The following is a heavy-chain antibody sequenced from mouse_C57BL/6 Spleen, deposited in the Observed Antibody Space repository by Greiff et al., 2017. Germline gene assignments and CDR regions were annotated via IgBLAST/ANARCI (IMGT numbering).Heavy chain of an antibody. CDR3: ARHEGRTSDYVGAMDY. V-gene: IGHV1-62-2*01. CDR2: FYPGSGSI. Sequence: QVQLKESGAELVKPGASVKLSCKASGYTFTEYTIHWVKQRSGQGLEWIGWFYPGSGSIKYNEKFKDKATLTADKSSSTVYMELSRLTSEDSAVYFCARHEGRTSDYVGAMDYWGQGTSVTVSS. CDR1: GYTFTEYT. D-gene: IGHD2-4*01. J-gene: IGHJ4*01.